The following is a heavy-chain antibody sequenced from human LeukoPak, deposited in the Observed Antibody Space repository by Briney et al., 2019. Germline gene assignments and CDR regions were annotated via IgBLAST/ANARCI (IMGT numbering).Heavy chain of an antibody. CDR2: ISSSSSYI. D-gene: IGHD3-22*01. CDR3: ARAQRRGITMIVVAPGGI. Sequence: GGSLRLSCAPSGFTFSSYSMNWVRQAPGKGLEWVSSISSSSSYIYYADSVRGRFTISRDNAKDSLYLQMNSLRAEDTAVYYCARAQRRGITMIVVAPGGIWGQGKMVTVSS. CDR1: GFTFSSYS. V-gene: IGHV3-21*01. J-gene: IGHJ3*02.